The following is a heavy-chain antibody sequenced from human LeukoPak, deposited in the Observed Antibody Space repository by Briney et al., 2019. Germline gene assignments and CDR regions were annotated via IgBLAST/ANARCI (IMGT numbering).Heavy chain of an antibody. CDR3: AKAGDSSGFYFDY. Sequence: SGGSLRLSCAASGFTFSSYGMHWVRQAPGKGLEWVAVISYDGSNKYYADSVKGRFTISRDNSKNTLYLQMNSLRAEDTAVYYCAKAGDSSGFYFDYWGQGTLVTVSS. J-gene: IGHJ4*02. CDR2: ISYDGSNK. V-gene: IGHV3-30*18. D-gene: IGHD6-19*01. CDR1: GFTFSSYG.